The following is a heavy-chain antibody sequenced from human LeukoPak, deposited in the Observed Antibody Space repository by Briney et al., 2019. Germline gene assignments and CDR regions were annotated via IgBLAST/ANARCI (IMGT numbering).Heavy chain of an antibody. CDR3: ATFGVIVRNDYYDY. D-gene: IGHD3-3*01. J-gene: IGHJ4*02. CDR2: MNPNSGNT. Sequence: ASVKVSCKASGYTFTSYDINWVRQATGQGLEWMGWMNPNSGNTGYAQKFQGRVTITRNTSISTAYMELSSLRSEDTAVYYCATFGVIVRNDYYDYWGQGALVAVSS. V-gene: IGHV1-8*03. CDR1: GYTFTSYD.